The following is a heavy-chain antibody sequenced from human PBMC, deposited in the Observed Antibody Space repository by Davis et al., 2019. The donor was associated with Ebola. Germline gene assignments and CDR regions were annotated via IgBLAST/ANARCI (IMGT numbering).Heavy chain of an antibody. V-gene: IGHV1-46*01. Sequence: ASVEVSCKASGYTFTSYSLHWVRQAPGQGLEWMGMINRSGGGTNYAQKLQGRVTMTTDTSTSTAYMELRSLRSDDTAVYYCARDGSGWYGMDVWGKGTTVTVSS. CDR1: GYTFTSYS. D-gene: IGHD6-19*01. CDR3: ARDGSGWYGMDV. CDR2: INRSGGGT. J-gene: IGHJ6*04.